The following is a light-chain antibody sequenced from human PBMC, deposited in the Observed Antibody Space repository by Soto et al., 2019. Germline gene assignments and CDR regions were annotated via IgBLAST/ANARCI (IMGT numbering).Light chain of an antibody. V-gene: IGKV3-20*01. J-gene: IGKJ3*01. Sequence: EIVLTQSPGTLSLSPGERATLSCRASQSFSSSYLAWYQQKPGQAPRLLISGASSRATGIPDRFSGSGSGTDFTLTISSLEPEDFAVYYCQHYGSALFTVGPGTKVDV. CDR2: GAS. CDR3: QHYGSALFT. CDR1: QSFSSSY.